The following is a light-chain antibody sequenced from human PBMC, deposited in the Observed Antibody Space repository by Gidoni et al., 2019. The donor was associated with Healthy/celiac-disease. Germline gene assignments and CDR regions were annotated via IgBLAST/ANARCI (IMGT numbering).Light chain of an antibody. V-gene: IGKV3-11*01. CDR1: QSVSSY. J-gene: IGKJ4*01. CDR2: DAS. Sequence: EIVLTHSPATLSLSPGVVATLSCRASQSVSSYLSWYQQKPGQAPRPLIYDASNRATGITARFSGSGSGTDFTITISSREPEDFAVYYCQQRSNWPGLTFGGGTKVEIK. CDR3: QQRSNWPGLT.